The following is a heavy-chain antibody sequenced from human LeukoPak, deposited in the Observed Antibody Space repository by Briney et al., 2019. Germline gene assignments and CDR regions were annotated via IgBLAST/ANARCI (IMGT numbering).Heavy chain of an antibody. CDR1: GFTFDDYG. CDR2: INWNGGST. J-gene: IGHJ5*02. Sequence: PGGSLRLSCAASGFTFDDYGMSWVRQAPGKGLEWVSGINWNGGSTVYADSVKSRFTISRDNSKNTLFLHMNSLRAEDTAVYYCAKARFLEWLHQYNWFDPWGQGTLVTVSS. V-gene: IGHV3-20*04. D-gene: IGHD3-3*01. CDR3: AKARFLEWLHQYNWFDP.